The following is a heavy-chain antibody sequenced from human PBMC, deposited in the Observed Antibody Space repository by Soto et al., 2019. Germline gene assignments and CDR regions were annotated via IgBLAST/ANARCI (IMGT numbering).Heavy chain of an antibody. V-gene: IGHV1-2*04. CDR1: GYTFTGYY. D-gene: IGHD3-10*01. J-gene: IGHJ4*02. CDR3: ARTLICFGENSFDY. CDR2: INPNSGGT. Sequence: ASVKVSCKASGYTFTGYYMHWVRQAPGQGLEWMGWINPNSGGTNYAQKFQGWVTMTRDTSISTAYMELSRLRSDDTAVYYCARTLICFGENSFDYWGQGTMVTVSS.